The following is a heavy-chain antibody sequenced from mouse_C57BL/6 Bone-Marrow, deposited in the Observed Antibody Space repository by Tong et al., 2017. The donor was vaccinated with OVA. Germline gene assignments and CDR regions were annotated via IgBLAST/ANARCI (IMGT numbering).Heavy chain of an antibody. Sequence: VQLQESGPGLVAPSQSLSITCTVSGFSLTSYGVDWVRQSPGKGLEWLGVIWGVGSPNYNSAIKSRLCNSKDNSKSQVFLKMNSLQTDDTAMYYCASDLISSGFGMGYWGQGTSVTVSS. D-gene: IGHD2-2*01. CDR3: ASDLISSGFGMGY. J-gene: IGHJ4*01. V-gene: IGHV2-6*01. CDR2: IWGVGSP. CDR1: GFSLTSYG.